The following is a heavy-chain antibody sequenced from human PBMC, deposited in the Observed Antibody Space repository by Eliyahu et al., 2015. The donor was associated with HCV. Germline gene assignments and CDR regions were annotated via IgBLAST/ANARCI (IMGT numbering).Heavy chain of an antibody. D-gene: IGHD3-10*01. Sequence: QLQLQESGPGLVKPSETLSLTCTVSGGSISSSSYYWGWIRQPPGKGLEWIGSIYYSGSTYYNPSLKSRVTISVDTSKNQFSLKLSSVTAADTAVYYCARHVDMVRGVTQYPNWFDPWGQGTLVTVSS. CDR2: IYYSGST. J-gene: IGHJ5*02. CDR3: ARHVDMVRGVTQYPNWFDP. V-gene: IGHV4-39*01. CDR1: GGSISSSSYY.